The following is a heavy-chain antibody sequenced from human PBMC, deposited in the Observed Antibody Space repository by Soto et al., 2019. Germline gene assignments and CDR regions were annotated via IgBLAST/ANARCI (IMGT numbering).Heavy chain of an antibody. CDR2: ISGSGGST. CDR1: GFTFSSFA. CDR3: AKQPAEYGDNAQFDY. Sequence: GGSLRLSCAASGFTFSSFAMSWVRQAPGQGLEWVSAISGSGGSTYYGDSVQGRFTISRDNSKNTLYLHMHSLRAEDTAVYFCAKQPAEYGDNAQFDYWGQGTLVTVSS. D-gene: IGHD4-17*01. V-gene: IGHV3-23*01. J-gene: IGHJ4*02.